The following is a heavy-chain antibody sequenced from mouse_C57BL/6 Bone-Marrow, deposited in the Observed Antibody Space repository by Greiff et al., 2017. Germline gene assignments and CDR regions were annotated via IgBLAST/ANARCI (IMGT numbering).Heavy chain of an antibody. CDR1: GYTFTSYW. D-gene: IGHD3-2*01. J-gene: IGHJ3*01. CDR2: INPSNGGT. Sequence: QVQLQQSGTELVKPGASVKLSCKASGYTFTSYWMHWVKQRPGQGLEWIGNINPSNGGTNYNEKFKSKATLTVDKSSSTAYMQLRSLTSEDSAVYYCARGGQLGAWFAYWGQGTLVTVSA. V-gene: IGHV1-53*01. CDR3: ARGGQLGAWFAY.